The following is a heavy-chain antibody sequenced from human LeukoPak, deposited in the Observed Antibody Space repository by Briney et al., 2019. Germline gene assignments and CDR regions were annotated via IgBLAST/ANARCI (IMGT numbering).Heavy chain of an antibody. CDR3: ARDKSYGDSEDY. CDR2: INQDGSEK. CDR1: GFTFRNYW. J-gene: IGHJ4*02. D-gene: IGHD4-17*01. Sequence: GESLRLSCAASGFTFRNYWMSWVRQAPGKGLEWVANINQDGSEKYYVDSVKGRFTISRDNAKTSLYLQMNTLRAEDTAAYYCARDKSYGDSEDYWGQGTLVTASS. V-gene: IGHV3-7*05.